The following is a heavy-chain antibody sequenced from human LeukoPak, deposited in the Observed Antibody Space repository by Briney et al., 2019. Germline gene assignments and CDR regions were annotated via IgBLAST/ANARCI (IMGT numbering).Heavy chain of an antibody. Sequence: PGGSLRLSCAASGFTFTRHWMSWVRQAPGKGPEWVANIKQDGSDKHYVESVKGRFTISRDNAKDSLYLQMNSLRAEDTAVYYCARANKLGMGCWGQGTLVTVSS. D-gene: IGHD2-8*01. CDR1: GFTFTRHW. J-gene: IGHJ4*02. CDR3: ARANKLGMGC. CDR2: IKQDGSDK. V-gene: IGHV3-7*01.